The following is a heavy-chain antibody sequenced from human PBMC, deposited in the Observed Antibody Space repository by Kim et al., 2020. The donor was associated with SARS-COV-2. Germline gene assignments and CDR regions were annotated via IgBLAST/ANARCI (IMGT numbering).Heavy chain of an antibody. J-gene: IGHJ4*02. Sequence: SETLSLTCAVSGGSISSGGYSWSWIRQPPGKGLEWIGYIYHSGSTYYNPSLKSRVTISVDRSKNQFSLKLSSVTAADTAVYYCARAVDYGDYSYYFDYWGQGTLVTVSS. V-gene: IGHV4-30-2*01. D-gene: IGHD4-17*01. CDR3: ARAVDYGDYSYYFDY. CDR2: IYHSGST. CDR1: GGSISSGGYS.